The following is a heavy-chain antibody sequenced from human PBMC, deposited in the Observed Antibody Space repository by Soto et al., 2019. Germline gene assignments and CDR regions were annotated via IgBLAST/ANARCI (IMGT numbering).Heavy chain of an antibody. V-gene: IGHV3-11*05. J-gene: IGHJ4*02. D-gene: IGHD6-25*01. Sequence: QVHLVESGGGLVRPGGSLRLSCAASGFTFSDYYMNWIRQSPGRGVEWVSYISQGGGDTNYADSVKGRFTISRDNAKNSVYLEMNSLRDEDTAVYYCVSVVRLAAHWGQGTLVTVSS. CDR3: VSVVRLAAH. CDR2: ISQGGGDT. CDR1: GFTFSDYY.